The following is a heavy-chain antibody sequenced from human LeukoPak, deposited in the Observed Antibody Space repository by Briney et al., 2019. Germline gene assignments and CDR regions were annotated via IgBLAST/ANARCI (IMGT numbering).Heavy chain of an antibody. CDR2: IYYSGST. Sequence: SETLSLTCTVSGGSISSSSYYWGWIRQPPGKGLEWIGSIYYSGSTYYNPSLKSRVTISVDTSKNQFSLKLSSVTAADTAVYYCARSSSWGLVDYWGQGTLVTVSS. V-gene: IGHV4-39*07. CDR1: GGSISSSSYY. CDR3: ARSSSWGLVDY. D-gene: IGHD6-13*01. J-gene: IGHJ4*02.